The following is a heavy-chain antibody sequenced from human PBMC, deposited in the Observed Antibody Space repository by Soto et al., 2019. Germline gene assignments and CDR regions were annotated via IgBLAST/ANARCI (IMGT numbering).Heavy chain of an antibody. J-gene: IGHJ6*02. CDR2: IKQDGSEK. Sequence: EVQLVESGGGLVQPGGSLRLSCAASGFTFEDYWMTWVRQAPGKGLEWVANIKQDGSEKYYVESVKGRITISRDNAKNSLYLQMNSLRAEDTAAYYCGRGMDVWGQGTTVTVSS. CDR1: GFTFEDYW. CDR3: GRGMDV. V-gene: IGHV3-7*01.